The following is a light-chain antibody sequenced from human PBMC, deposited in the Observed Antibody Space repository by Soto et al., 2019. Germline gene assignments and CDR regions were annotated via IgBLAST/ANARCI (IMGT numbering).Light chain of an antibody. Sequence: AIQMTQSPSSLSASVGDRVTITCRASQGIRNDLGWYQQKPGKAPKLLIYGASSLQSGVPSRFSGSGSGTDFTLTIISLQPEDFAAYSCLQYYSYPFTFGPGTKVDIK. CDR3: LQYYSYPFT. CDR2: GAS. CDR1: QGIRND. V-gene: IGKV1-6*01. J-gene: IGKJ3*01.